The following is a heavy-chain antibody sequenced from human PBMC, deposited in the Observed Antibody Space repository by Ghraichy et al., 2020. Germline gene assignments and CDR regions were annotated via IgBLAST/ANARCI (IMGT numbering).Heavy chain of an antibody. V-gene: IGHV3-74*01. D-gene: IGHD3-3*01. CDR1: GFTFSSYW. CDR2: INSDGSST. CDR3: ASHGIDTYYDFWSGYPEDY. J-gene: IGHJ4*02. Sequence: GESLNISCAASGFTFSSYWMHWVRQAPGKGLVWVSRINSDGSSTSYADSVKGRFTISRDNAKNTLYLQMNSLRAEDTAVYYCASHGIDTYYDFWSGYPEDYWGQGTLVTVSS.